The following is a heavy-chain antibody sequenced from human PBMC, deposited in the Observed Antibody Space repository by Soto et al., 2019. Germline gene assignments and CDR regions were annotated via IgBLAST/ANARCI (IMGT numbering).Heavy chain of an antibody. V-gene: IGHV1-18*01. Sequence: ASVKVSCKASGYTFTSYGISWVRQAPGQGLEWMGWISAYNGNTNYAQKLQGRVTMTTDTSTSTAYMELRSLRSDDTAVYYCARVSSGFPPDNWFDPWGQGTLVTVSS. CDR2: ISAYNGNT. J-gene: IGHJ5*02. D-gene: IGHD6-19*01. CDR3: ARVSSGFPPDNWFDP. CDR1: GYTFTSYG.